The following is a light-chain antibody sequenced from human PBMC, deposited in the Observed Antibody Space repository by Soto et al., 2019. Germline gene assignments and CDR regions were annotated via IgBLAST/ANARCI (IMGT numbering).Light chain of an antibody. CDR3: QQYNSYSWT. J-gene: IGKJ1*01. CDR2: KAS. CDR1: QSISSW. V-gene: IGKV1-5*03. Sequence: DIQMTQSPSTLSASVGDRVTITCRASQSISSWLAWYQQKPGKAPKLLIYKASSLESGVPSRFSGRESSTEFTLTISSLQPDDFATYYCQQYNSYSWTFGQGTKVEIK.